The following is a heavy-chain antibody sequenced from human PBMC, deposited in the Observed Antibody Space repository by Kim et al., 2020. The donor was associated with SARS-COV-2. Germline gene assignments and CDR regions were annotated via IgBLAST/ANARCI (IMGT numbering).Heavy chain of an antibody. CDR3: ARLSYGGDFDY. V-gene: IGHV4-39*01. J-gene: IGHJ4*02. CDR1: GVSITSSSYQ. CDR2: IYYNGIT. D-gene: IGHD4-17*01. Sequence: SETLSLSCTVSGVSITSSSYQWGWFRQPPGKGLEWVATIYYNGITYYSPSLKSRVTVSVDTSKKQFSLRLNSMTAADTAVYYCARLSYGGDFDYWGQGTLVTVSS.